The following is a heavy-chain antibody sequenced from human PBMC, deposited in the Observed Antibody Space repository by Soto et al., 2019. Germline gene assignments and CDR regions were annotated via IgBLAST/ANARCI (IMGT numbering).Heavy chain of an antibody. V-gene: IGHV4-30-4*01. Sequence: QVQLQESGPGLVKPSQTLSLTCTVSGGSISSGDYYWSWIRQPPGKGLEWIGHNYYSGSTYYNPSLKRRVPIPLDPSQNQCSLKLSSVTAAVTAWYYCAGERPTGSRLDPWGQGTLVTVSS. J-gene: IGHJ5*02. CDR1: GGSISSGDYY. CDR2: NYYSGST. D-gene: IGHD6-13*01. CDR3: AGERPTGSRLDP.